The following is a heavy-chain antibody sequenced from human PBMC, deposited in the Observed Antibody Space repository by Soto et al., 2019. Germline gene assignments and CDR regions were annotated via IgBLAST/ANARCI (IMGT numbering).Heavy chain of an antibody. CDR2: IIPIFGTA. D-gene: IGHD2-2*01. V-gene: IGHV1-69*05. J-gene: IGHJ6*02. Sequence: SVKVSCKASGGTFSSYAISWVRQAPGQGLEWMGGIIPIFGTANYAQKFQGRVTMTSDTSTSTVYMELSSLRSEDTAVYYCARGISTTRYYYYYGMDVWGQGTTVTVSS. CDR1: GGTFSSYA. CDR3: ARGISTTRYYYYYGMDV.